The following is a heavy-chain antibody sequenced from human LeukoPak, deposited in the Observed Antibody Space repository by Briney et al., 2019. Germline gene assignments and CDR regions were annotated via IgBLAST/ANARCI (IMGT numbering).Heavy chain of an antibody. D-gene: IGHD2-2*01. CDR2: IYYSGST. CDR1: GGSISSYY. V-gene: IGHV4-59*01. J-gene: IGHJ6*02. CDR3: ARDGPHCDSPSCRLGGMDV. Sequence: SETLSLTCTVSGGSISSYYWSWIRQPPGKGLEWIGYIYYSGSTNYNPSLKSRVTISVDTSKNQFSLKLSSVTAADTAVYYCARDGPHCDSPSCRLGGMDVWGQGTTVTVSS.